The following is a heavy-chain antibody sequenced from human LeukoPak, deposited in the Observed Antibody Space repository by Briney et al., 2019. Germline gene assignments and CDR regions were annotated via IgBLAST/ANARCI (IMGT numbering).Heavy chain of an antibody. CDR1: GGSISSYY. CDR2: IYYSGST. Sequence: SETLSLTCTVSGGSISSYYWSWIRQPPGKGLEWIGYIYYSGSTNYNPSLKSRVTISVDTSKNQFSLKLSSVTAADTAMYYCATGAGYDGNSVDRYYYYYMDVWGKGTTVTVSS. V-gene: IGHV4-59*01. D-gene: IGHD4-23*01. CDR3: ATGAGYDGNSVDRYYYYYMDV. J-gene: IGHJ6*03.